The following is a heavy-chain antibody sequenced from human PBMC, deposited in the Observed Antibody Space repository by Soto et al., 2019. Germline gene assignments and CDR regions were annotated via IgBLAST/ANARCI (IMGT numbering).Heavy chain of an antibody. Sequence: QVQLQESGPGLVKPSQTLSLTCTVSGGSISSGGYYWSWIRQHPGKGLEWIGYIYYSGSTYYNPSLNSRVTISVDTSKNQCSLKLSSVTAADTAVYYCARERQGAFEYYFDYWGQGTLVTVSS. CDR2: IYYSGST. CDR3: ARERQGAFEYYFDY. CDR1: GGSISSGGYY. D-gene: IGHD3-16*01. V-gene: IGHV4-31*03. J-gene: IGHJ4*02.